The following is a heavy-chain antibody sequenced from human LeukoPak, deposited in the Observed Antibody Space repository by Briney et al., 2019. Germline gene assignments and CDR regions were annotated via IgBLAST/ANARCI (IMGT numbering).Heavy chain of an antibody. D-gene: IGHD6-19*01. CDR1: GGSISSYY. V-gene: IGHV4-59*01. J-gene: IGHJ6*02. CDR2: IYYSGST. CDR3: ARDMGIAVAAGEKDNYYYYHGMDV. Sequence: PSETLSLTCTVSGGSISSYYWSWIRQPPGKGLEWIGYIYYSGSTNYNPSLKSGVPISVHTSKNQFYLKLRSVTAEDTAVYYYARDMGIAVAAGEKDNYYYYHGMDVWGQGTTVTVSS.